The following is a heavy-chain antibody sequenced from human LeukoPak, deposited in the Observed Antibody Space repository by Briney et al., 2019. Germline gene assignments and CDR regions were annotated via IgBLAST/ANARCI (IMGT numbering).Heavy chain of an antibody. CDR3: AKLTSGSSGYPRGAVAFDI. J-gene: IGHJ3*02. CDR1: GFAFSSYG. V-gene: IGHV3-30*18. Sequence: GRSLRLSCAASGFAFSSYGMHWVRQPPGKGLEWVAVISYDGSNKYYADSVKGRFTISRDNSKNTLYLQMNSLRAEDTAVYYCAKLTSGSSGYPRGAVAFDIWAKGQWSPSLQ. CDR2: ISYDGSNK. D-gene: IGHD3-22*01.